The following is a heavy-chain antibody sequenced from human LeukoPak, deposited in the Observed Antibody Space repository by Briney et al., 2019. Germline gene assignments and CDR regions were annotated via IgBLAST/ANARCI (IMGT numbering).Heavy chain of an antibody. CDR1: GYTFTSYG. Sequence: ASVKVSCKASGYTFTSYGISWVRQAPGQGLEWMGWISAYNGNTNYAQKLQGRVTMTTDTSTSTAYMELRSLRAEDTAVYHCAKSSGAYSGGYFDYWGQGTLVTVSS. CDR2: ISAYNGNT. V-gene: IGHV1-18*01. D-gene: IGHD1-26*01. CDR3: AKSSGAYSGGYFDY. J-gene: IGHJ4*02.